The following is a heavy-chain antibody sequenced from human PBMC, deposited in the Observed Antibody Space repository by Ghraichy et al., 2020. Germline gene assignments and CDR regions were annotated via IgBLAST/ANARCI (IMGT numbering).Heavy chain of an antibody. V-gene: IGHV3-30*18. CDR1: GFRFGDYG. CDR3: AKDIISGYFGGGSCYADH. Sequence: GGSLRLSCEGSGFRFGDYGMHWVRQAPGKGLEWVAVISYTASSKYYLESMKGRFTVSRDNSKNTVYLQMNRLTSEDTALYFCAKDIISGYFGGGSCYADHWGQGTLVTVSS. CDR2: ISYTASSK. D-gene: IGHD2-15*01. J-gene: IGHJ4*02.